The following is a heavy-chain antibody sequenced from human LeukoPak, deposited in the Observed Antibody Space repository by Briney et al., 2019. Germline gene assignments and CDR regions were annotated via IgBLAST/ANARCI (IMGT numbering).Heavy chain of an antibody. D-gene: IGHD2-15*01. CDR3: AGVLGRLAADAFDI. CDR1: GGSISSGSYY. CDR2: IYTSGST. Sequence: SETLSLTCTVSGGSISSGSYYWSWIRQPAGKGLEWIGRIYTSGSTNYNPSLKSRVTISVDTSKNQFSLKLSSVTAADTAVYYCAGVLGRLAADAFDIWGQGTMVTVSS. J-gene: IGHJ3*02. V-gene: IGHV4-61*02.